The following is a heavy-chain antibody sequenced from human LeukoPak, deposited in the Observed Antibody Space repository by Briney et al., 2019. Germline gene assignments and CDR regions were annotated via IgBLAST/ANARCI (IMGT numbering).Heavy chain of an antibody. CDR2: ISAYNGNT. J-gene: IGHJ4*02. CDR1: GYTFTSYG. V-gene: IGHV1-18*01. D-gene: IGHD6-13*01. CDR3: ARDWVYSSSWYPYHFDY. Sequence: GASVKVSCKASGYTFTSYGISWVRQAPGQGLEWMGWISAYNGNTNYAQKLQGRVTMTTDTSTSTAYMELRSLRSDDTAVYYCARDWVYSSSWYPYHFDYWGQGTLVTVSS.